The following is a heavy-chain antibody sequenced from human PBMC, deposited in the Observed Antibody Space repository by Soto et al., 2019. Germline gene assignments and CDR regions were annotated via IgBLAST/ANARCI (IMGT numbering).Heavy chain of an antibody. CDR3: ARTPIIWFGEPRPNWFDP. V-gene: IGHV4-31*03. J-gene: IGHJ5*02. CDR2: IYYSGST. Sequence: QVQLQESGPGLVKPSQTLSLTCTVSGGSISSGGYYWSWIRQHPGKGLEWIGYIYYSGSTYYNPSLKSRVTISVDTSKNQFSLKLSSVTAADTAVYYCARTPIIWFGEPRPNWFDPWGQGTLVTVSS. CDR1: GGSISSGGYY. D-gene: IGHD3-10*01.